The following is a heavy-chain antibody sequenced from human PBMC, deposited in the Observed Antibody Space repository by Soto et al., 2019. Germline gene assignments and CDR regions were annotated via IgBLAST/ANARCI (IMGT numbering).Heavy chain of an antibody. CDR3: ATGAAYYYDTSRY. J-gene: IGHJ4*02. CDR1: GSGFSALA. V-gene: IGHV3-30-3*01. CDR2: VFNDEGSI. Sequence: GGSLRLSCTASGSGFSALAMHWIRQPPGKGLEWVAVVFNDEGSISYADSVKGRFTISRDNSRNTLYLQMTSLRLEDTALYYCATGAAYYYDTSRYWGQGTLVTVSS. D-gene: IGHD3-22*01.